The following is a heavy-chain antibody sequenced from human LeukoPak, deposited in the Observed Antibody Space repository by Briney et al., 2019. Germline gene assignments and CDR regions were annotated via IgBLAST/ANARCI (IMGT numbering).Heavy chain of an antibody. V-gene: IGHV3-9*01. CDR2: ISWHSENI. Sequence: GGSLRLSCAASGFIFDDYAMHWVRQAPGKGLEWVSGISWHSENIGYADSVKGRFAVSRDNTKNSLYLQMNSLRAEDTALYYCVKDVCPSIDECNSVARTFEYYFDYWGQGALVTVSS. CDR1: GFIFDDYA. CDR3: VKDVCPSIDECNSVARTFEYYFDY. D-gene: IGHD6-19*01. J-gene: IGHJ4*02.